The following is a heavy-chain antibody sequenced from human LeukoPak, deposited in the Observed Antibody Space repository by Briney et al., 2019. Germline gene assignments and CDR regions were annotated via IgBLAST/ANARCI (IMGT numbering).Heavy chain of an antibody. CDR3: ATDLRQYYYDSSGPGGY. CDR1: GYTLTELS. D-gene: IGHD3-22*01. V-gene: IGHV1-24*01. Sequence: ASVKVSCKVSGYTLTELSMHWVRQAPGKGLEWMGGFDPEDGETIYAQKFQGRVTMTEDTSTDTAYMELSSLRSEDTAVYYCATDLRQYYYDSSGPGGYWGQGTLVTVSS. CDR2: FDPEDGET. J-gene: IGHJ4*02.